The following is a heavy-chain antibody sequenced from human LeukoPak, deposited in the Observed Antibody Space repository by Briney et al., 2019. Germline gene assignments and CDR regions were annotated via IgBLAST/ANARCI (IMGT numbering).Heavy chain of an antibody. CDR1: GFTVSSNY. CDR2: IYSGGTT. Sequence: GGSLRLSCAVSGFTVSSNYMSWVRQAPGKGLEWVSVIYSGGTTYYADSMKGRFTISRDNSKNTLYLQMNSLRAEDTAVYYCARDAHGYNYAPNWGQGTLVTVSS. D-gene: IGHD5-18*01. J-gene: IGHJ4*02. CDR3: ARDAHGYNYAPN. V-gene: IGHV3-53*01.